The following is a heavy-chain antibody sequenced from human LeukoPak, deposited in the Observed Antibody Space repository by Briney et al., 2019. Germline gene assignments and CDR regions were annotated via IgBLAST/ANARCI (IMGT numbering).Heavy chain of an antibody. J-gene: IGHJ2*01. CDR2: IKSDGSIT. V-gene: IGHV3-74*01. D-gene: IGHD6-13*01. CDR1: GFSFSVYW. Sequence: GGSLRLSCAASGFSFSVYWMHWVRQAPGKGPVWVSRIKSDGSITDYADFMKGRFTISRENAKNSLYLQMNSLRAGDTAVYYCARAAYSSTWYSRYFDLWGRGTLVTVSS. CDR3: ARAAYSSTWYSRYFDL.